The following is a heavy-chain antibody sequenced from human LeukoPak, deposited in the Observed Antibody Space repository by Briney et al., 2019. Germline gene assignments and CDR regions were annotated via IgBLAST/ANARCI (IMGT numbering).Heavy chain of an antibody. V-gene: IGHV4-34*01. CDR2: INHSGST. D-gene: IGHD1-26*01. Sequence: PSETLSLTCAVYGGSFSGYYWSWIRQPPGKGLEWIGEINHSGSTNYNPSLKSRVTISVDTSKNQFSLKLSSVTAADTAVYYCATVPSGRYFDDGYWGQGTLVTVSS. J-gene: IGHJ4*02. CDR3: ATVPSGRYFDDGY. CDR1: GGSFSGYY.